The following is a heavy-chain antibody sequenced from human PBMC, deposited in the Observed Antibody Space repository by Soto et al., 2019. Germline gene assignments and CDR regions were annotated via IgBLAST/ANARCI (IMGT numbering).Heavy chain of an antibody. CDR2: IYHSWST. V-gene: IGHV4-4*02. J-gene: IGHJ4*02. CDR3: ARSAMGPLEY. D-gene: IGHD2-2*01. CDR1: GGSISSSNC. Sequence: QVQLQESGPGLVKPSGTLSLTCAVSGGSISSSNCWSWVRHPPGKGLEWIGEIYHSWSTNYNPSLKSRENISVDKSKNQVPLKLSSVTGAEPAVYYCARSAMGPLEYWGQGTLVTVSS.